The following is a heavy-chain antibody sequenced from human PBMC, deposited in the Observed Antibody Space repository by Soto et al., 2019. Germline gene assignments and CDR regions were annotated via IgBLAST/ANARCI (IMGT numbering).Heavy chain of an antibody. CDR3: AHRRIAVAGNYYFDY. CDR2: IYWDDDK. J-gene: IGHJ4*02. D-gene: IGHD6-19*01. Sequence: QITLKESGPTLVKPTQTLTLTCTFSGFSLSTSGVGVGWIRQPPGKALEWLALIYWDDDKRYSPSLKSRLTITKDTSKNQVVLTMTNMDPVDTATYYCAHRRIAVAGNYYFDYWGQGTLVTVSS. V-gene: IGHV2-5*02. CDR1: GFSLSTSGVG.